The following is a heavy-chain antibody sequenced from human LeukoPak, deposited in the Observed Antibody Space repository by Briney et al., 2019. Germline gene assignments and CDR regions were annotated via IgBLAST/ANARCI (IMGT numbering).Heavy chain of an antibody. V-gene: IGHV3-7*03. CDR3: ARNNDMDV. J-gene: IGHJ6*02. D-gene: IGHD1/OR15-1a*01. Sequence: GGSLRLSCAASGFFLSNHWMTWVRQAPGKGPEWVANVNKDGSEKYYVDSVKGRFTISRDTAKNSLYLQMNNLRAEDTALYYCARNNDMDVWGQGTTVIVSS. CDR2: VNKDGSEK. CDR1: GFFLSNHW.